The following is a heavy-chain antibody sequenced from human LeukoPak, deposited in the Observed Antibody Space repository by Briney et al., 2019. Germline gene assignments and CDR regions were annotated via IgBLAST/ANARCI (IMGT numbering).Heavy chain of an antibody. CDR2: ISGSGGST. V-gene: IGHV3-23*01. CDR3: AKDPKLRFLEWSPYYFDY. Sequence: GGSLRLSCAASGFTFSSYAMSWVRQAPGKGLEWVSAISGSGGSTYYADSVKGRFTISRDNSKNTLYLQMNSLRAEDTAVYYCAKDPKLRFLEWSPYYFDYWGQGTLVTVSS. CDR1: GFTFSSYA. J-gene: IGHJ4*02. D-gene: IGHD3-3*01.